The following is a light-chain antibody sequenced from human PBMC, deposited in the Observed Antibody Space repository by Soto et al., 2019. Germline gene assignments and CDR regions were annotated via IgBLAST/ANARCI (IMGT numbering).Light chain of an antibody. CDR1: QSVLYSSNNKNY. CDR2: WAS. Sequence: DIVMTQSPDSPAVSLGESATIKCKSSQSVLYSSNNKNYLAWYQQKPGQPPKLLIYWASTRDSGVPDRFSGSGSETDFTLTISSLRAEDAAVYYCQQYYTTPWTFGQGTKVEIK. J-gene: IGKJ1*01. V-gene: IGKV4-1*01. CDR3: QQYYTTPWT.